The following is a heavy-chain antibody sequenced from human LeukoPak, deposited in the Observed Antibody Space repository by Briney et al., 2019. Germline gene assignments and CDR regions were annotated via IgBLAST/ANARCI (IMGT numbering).Heavy chain of an antibody. Sequence: QPGGSLRLSCAASGFTFSNYAMSWVRQAPGKGLEWVSAISGSGGSTYYADSVEGRFTISRDNSKNTLYLQMNSLRAEDTAVYYCAKCGAARRPFSDMDVWGQGTTVTVSS. CDR3: AKCGAARRPFSDMDV. V-gene: IGHV3-23*01. D-gene: IGHD6-6*01. CDR2: ISGSGGST. J-gene: IGHJ6*02. CDR1: GFTFSNYA.